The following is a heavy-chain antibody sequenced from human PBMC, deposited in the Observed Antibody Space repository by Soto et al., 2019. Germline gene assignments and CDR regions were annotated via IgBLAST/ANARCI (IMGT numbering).Heavy chain of an antibody. CDR2: ISSNGGST. D-gene: IGHD2-15*01. J-gene: IGHJ3*02. CDR1: GFTFSSYA. CDR3: ASVGYGSGGRCYGDDAFDI. V-gene: IGHV3-64*01. Sequence: PGGSLRLSCAASGFTFSSYAMHWVRQAPGKGLEYVSAISSNGGSTYYANSVKGRFTIPRDNSKNTLYLQMGSLRAEDMAVYYCASVGYGSGGRCYGDDAFDIWGQGTMVTVSS.